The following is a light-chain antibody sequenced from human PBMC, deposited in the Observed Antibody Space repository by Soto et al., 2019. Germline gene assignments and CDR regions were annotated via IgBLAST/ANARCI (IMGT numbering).Light chain of an antibody. J-gene: IGKJ5*01. V-gene: IGKV3-20*01. CDR2: GAS. Sequence: IVGTQSPITLSLSPGERSTLSCKASQSVSSRLAWYQQKPGKAPRLLIYGASSRASGIPARFSGSGSGTEFTLTISSLEPEDFAMYYCQHHDRGSTITFGQGTRLEIK. CDR1: QSVSSR. CDR3: QHHDRGSTIT.